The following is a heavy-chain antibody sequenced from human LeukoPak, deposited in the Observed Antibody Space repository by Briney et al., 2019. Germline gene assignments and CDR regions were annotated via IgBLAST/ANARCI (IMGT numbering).Heavy chain of an antibody. D-gene: IGHD2-2*01. J-gene: IGHJ3*02. CDR3: ARGYCSSTSCLDAFDI. CDR1: GFTFSDYY. V-gene: IGHV3-11*01. Sequence: PGGSLRLSCAASGFTFSDYYMSWIRQAPGKGLEWVSYISSSGSTIYYADSVKGRFTISRDNAKNPLYLQMNSLRAEDTAVYYCARGYCSSTSCLDAFDIWGQGTMVTVSS. CDR2: ISSSGSTI.